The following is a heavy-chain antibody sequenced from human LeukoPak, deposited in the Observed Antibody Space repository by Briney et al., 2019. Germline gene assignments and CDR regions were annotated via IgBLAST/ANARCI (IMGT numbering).Heavy chain of an antibody. Sequence: GASVKVSCKASGGTFSSYAISWVRQATGQGLEWMGWMNPNSGNTDYAQNFQGRVTMTRNTSISTAYMELSSLRSEDTAVYYCARGRRYCSGGTCYYYYYMDVWGKGTTVTISS. CDR2: MNPNSGNT. V-gene: IGHV1-8*02. D-gene: IGHD2-15*01. CDR1: GGTFSSYA. J-gene: IGHJ6*03. CDR3: ARGRRYCSGGTCYYYYYMDV.